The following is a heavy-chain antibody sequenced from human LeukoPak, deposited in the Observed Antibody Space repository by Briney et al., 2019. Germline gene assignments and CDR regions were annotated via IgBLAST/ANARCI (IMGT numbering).Heavy chain of an antibody. CDR3: AKEGRIAAGTGDYFDY. V-gene: IGHV3-23*01. CDR1: GFTFSSYA. J-gene: IGHJ4*02. Sequence: GGSLRLSCAASGFTFSSYAMGWVRQAPGKGLEGVSRISANGDTMKYADSVKGRFTISRDNAKNTVLLQMNSLRVDDTAVYYCAKEGRIAAGTGDYFDYWGQGTLVTVSS. D-gene: IGHD6-13*01. CDR2: ISANGDTM.